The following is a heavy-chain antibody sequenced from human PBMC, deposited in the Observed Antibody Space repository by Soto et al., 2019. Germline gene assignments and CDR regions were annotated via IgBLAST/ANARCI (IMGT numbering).Heavy chain of an antibody. J-gene: IGHJ4*02. CDR3: GSGIPAQI. V-gene: IGHV3-49*05. CDR1: GFTFGDYT. D-gene: IGHD2-2*01. CDR2: IRSETFGGTT. Sequence: EMQLVESGGDLVKPGRSLRLSCSASGFTFGDYTMSWFRQAPGKGLEWVGFIRSETFGGTTESAASVQGRVVISRDDSKSIAYLQMNGLKTEDTVVYYCGSGIPAQIWGQGTRVTVSS.